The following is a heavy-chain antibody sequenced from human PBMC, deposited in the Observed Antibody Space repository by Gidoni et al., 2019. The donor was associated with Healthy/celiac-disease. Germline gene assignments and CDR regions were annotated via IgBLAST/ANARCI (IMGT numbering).Heavy chain of an antibody. J-gene: IGHJ5*02. CDR3: ARAIGAARLDP. CDR1: FSSYT. CDR2: IIPILGIA. V-gene: IGHV1-69*02. Sequence: FSSYTISWVRQAPGPGLEWMGRIIPILGIANYAQKFQGRVTITADKSTSTAYMELSSLRSEDTAVYYCARAIGAARLDPWGQGTLVTVSS. D-gene: IGHD6-13*01.